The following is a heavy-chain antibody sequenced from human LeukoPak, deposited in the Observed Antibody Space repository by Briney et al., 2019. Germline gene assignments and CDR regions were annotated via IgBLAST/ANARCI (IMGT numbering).Heavy chain of an antibody. J-gene: IGHJ6*03. D-gene: IGHD5-24*01. Sequence: ASVKVSCKASGYTFTSYDINWVRQATGQGLEWMGWMNPNSGNTGYAQKFQGRVTITRNTSIGTAYMELSSLRSEDTAVYYCARARREMATTQGAYYYYMDVWGKGTTVTVSS. V-gene: IGHV1-8*03. CDR2: MNPNSGNT. CDR1: GYTFTSYD. CDR3: ARARREMATTQGAYYYYMDV.